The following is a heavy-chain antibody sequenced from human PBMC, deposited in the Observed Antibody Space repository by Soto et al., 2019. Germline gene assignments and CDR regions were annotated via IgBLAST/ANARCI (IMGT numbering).Heavy chain of an antibody. CDR3: ARSWVTGKGGMDV. D-gene: IGHD3-16*01. Sequence: QVQLVQSGGEVKKPGASVKVSCKASGYTFTSYGFSWVRQAPGQGLEWMGWINDYTGNTHYAQKFQGRVTMTIDTSTSTAYMELSTLISDDTAVYYCARSWVTGKGGMDVWGQGTTVTVSS. V-gene: IGHV1-18*01. CDR2: INDYTGNT. J-gene: IGHJ6*02. CDR1: GYTFTSYG.